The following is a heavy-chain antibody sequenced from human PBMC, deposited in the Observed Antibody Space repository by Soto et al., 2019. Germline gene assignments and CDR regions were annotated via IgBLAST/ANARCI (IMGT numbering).Heavy chain of an antibody. J-gene: IGHJ3*02. D-gene: IGHD2-2*02. CDR3: AGDSLENVVVPAAIRADAFDI. CDR2: ISAYNGNT. CDR1: GYTFTSYG. Sequence: ASVKVSCKASGYTFTSYGISWVRQAPGQGLEWMGWISAYNGNTNYAQKLQGRVTMTTDTSPSTAYMELRSLRSHDTDVYYCAGDSLENVVVPAAIRADAFDIWGQGTMVTVSS. V-gene: IGHV1-18*01.